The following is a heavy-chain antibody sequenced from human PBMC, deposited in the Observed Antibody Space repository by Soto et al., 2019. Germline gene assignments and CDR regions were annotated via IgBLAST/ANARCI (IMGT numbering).Heavy chain of an antibody. CDR1: GYTFTSYG. V-gene: IGHV1-18*01. CDR3: ARVRGPGGFDY. D-gene: IGHD3-10*01. CDR2: ISAYNGNT. Sequence: APVKVSCKAAGYTFTSYGVSWVRKAPGQGLEWMGWISAYNGNTNYAQKLQGRVTMTTDTSTSTAYMELRSLRSDDTAVYYCARVRGPGGFDYWGQGTLVTVSS. J-gene: IGHJ4*02.